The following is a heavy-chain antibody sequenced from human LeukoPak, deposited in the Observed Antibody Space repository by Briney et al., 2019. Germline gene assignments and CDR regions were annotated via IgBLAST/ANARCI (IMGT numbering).Heavy chain of an antibody. CDR3: ANDGDKQYVHY. V-gene: IGHV3-30*18. J-gene: IGHJ4*02. D-gene: IGHD4-17*01. CDR1: VFLFIIYA. Sequence: PARSLISSNPASVFLFIIYARPWSRQAPGKGLEWVAVISYDGTNKYYADSVKGRFTISSDNSKNKLYLQMRRLKTDDTIAYYCANDGDKQYVHYWGQKPRLRVSS. CDR2: ISYDGTNK.